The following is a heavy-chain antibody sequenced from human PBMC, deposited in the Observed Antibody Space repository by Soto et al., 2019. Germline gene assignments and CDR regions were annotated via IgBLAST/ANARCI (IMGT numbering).Heavy chain of an antibody. Sequence: EVQLVESGGGLVKPGGSLRLSCAASGFTFSNYSMNWVRQAPGKGLEWVSSISSSSSYIYYADSVKGRFPISRDNAKNSLYLHMNSLRAEDTAVYYCARGGPENLVVVPQPMDVWGKGTTVTVSS. D-gene: IGHD2-2*01. CDR2: ISSSSSYI. CDR1: GFTFSNYS. V-gene: IGHV3-21*01. CDR3: ARGGPENLVVVPQPMDV. J-gene: IGHJ6*03.